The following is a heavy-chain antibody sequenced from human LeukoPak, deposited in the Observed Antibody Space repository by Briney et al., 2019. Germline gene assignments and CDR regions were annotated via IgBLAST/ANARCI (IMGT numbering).Heavy chain of an antibody. CDR3: ARAGQLSTGAYFDY. Sequence: SVKVSCKASGGTFSTYTFSWVRQAPGQGLEWMGRIIPILGIANYAQKFQGRVTITADESTNTAYMDLSSLRSEDTAVYYCARAGQLSTGAYFDYWGQGTLVTVSS. D-gene: IGHD6-6*01. V-gene: IGHV1-69*02. J-gene: IGHJ4*02. CDR1: GGTFSTYT. CDR2: IIPILGIA.